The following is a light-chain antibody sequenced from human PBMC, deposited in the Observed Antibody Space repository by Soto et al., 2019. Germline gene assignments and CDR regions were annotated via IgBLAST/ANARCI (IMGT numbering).Light chain of an antibody. V-gene: IGKV1-39*01. J-gene: IGKJ2*01. CDR2: GAS. CDR1: ENIGKY. Sequence: DLPMTQFPSSLSASVGDRVTITCRASENIGKYLIWYQQKPGKAPNVLIYGASNLQFGVSSRFSGDGFGTDFTLTVSSLRPDDFAIYYCQQSYSLPRTFGQGTKVE. CDR3: QQSYSLPRT.